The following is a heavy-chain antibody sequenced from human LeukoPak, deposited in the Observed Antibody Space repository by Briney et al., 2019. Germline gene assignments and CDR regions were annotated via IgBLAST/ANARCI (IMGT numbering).Heavy chain of an antibody. V-gene: IGHV3-30*18. D-gene: IGHD5-18*01. CDR1: GFTFSSYG. CDR2: ISYDGSNK. Sequence: GGSLRLSCAASGFTFSSYGMHWVRQAPGKGLEWVAVISYDGSNKYYADSVKGRFTISRDNSKNTLYLQMNSLRAEDTAVYYCAKGSSYDNYYYYGMDVWGQGTTVTVSS. CDR3: AKGSSYDNYYYYGMDV. J-gene: IGHJ6*02.